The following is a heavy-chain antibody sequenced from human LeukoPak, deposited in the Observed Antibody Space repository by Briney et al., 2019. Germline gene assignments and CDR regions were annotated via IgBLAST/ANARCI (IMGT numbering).Heavy chain of an antibody. CDR3: ARDGEYSSSSAAFDI. J-gene: IGHJ3*02. D-gene: IGHD6-6*01. Sequence: GGSLRLSCAASGFTFSSYWVSWVRQAPGKGLEWVANIKQDGSEKYYVDSVKGRFTISRDNAKNSLYLQMNSLRAEDTAVYYCARDGEYSSSSAAFDIWGQGTMVTVSS. V-gene: IGHV3-7*01. CDR1: GFTFSSYW. CDR2: IKQDGSEK.